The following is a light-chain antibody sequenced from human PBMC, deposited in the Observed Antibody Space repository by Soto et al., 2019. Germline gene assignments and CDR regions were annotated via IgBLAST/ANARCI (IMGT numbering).Light chain of an antibody. Sequence: IVMTQSPATLSVSPGERATLSCRASQSVSSNLAWYQQQPGQTPKLLIYVATTRATGIPAMFSGSGAGTESTLTISSLQAEDSAVYCCQQYNVWPLTFGGGTKVEFK. CDR2: VAT. V-gene: IGKV3-15*01. CDR3: QQYNVWPLT. J-gene: IGKJ4*01. CDR1: QSVSSN.